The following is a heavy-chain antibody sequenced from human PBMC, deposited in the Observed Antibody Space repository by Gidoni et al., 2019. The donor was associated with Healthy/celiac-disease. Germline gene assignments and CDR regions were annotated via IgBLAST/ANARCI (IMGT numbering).Heavy chain of an antibody. D-gene: IGHD2-15*01. Sequence: QVQLQQWGAGLLKPSETLSLTCAVYGGSFSGYSWSWISQPPGKGLDWIGEINHSGSTNYNPSLKSRVTISVDTSKNQFSLKLSSVTAADTAVYYCARVWGFCSGGSCYYARFDYWGQGTLVTVSS. CDR2: INHSGST. J-gene: IGHJ4*02. CDR3: ARVWGFCSGGSCYYARFDY. V-gene: IGHV4-34*01. CDR1: GGSFSGYS.